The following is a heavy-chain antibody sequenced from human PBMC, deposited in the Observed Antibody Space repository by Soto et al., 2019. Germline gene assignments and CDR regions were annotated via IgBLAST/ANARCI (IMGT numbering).Heavy chain of an antibody. CDR2: IYYSGGT. CDR3: ARKDSGYADYMDV. D-gene: IGHD5-12*01. J-gene: IGHJ6*03. Sequence: QVQLQESGPGLVKPSQTLSLTCTVSGGSISRGGYYWSWLRQHPGKGLEWIGYIYYSGGTYYNPSRKSRVTISVDTSENQFSLRLSSVTAADTAVYYCARKDSGYADYMDVWGKGTTVTVSS. V-gene: IGHV4-31*03. CDR1: GGSISRGGYY.